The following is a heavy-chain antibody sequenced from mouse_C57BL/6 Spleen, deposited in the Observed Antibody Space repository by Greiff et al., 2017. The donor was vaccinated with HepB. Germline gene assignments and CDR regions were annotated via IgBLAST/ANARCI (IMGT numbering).Heavy chain of an antibody. V-gene: IGHV5-17*01. D-gene: IGHD1-1*01. Sequence: DVHLVESGGGLVKPGGSLKLSCAASGFTFSDYGMHWVRQAPEKGLEWVAYISSGSSTIYYADTVKGRFTISRDNAKNTLFLQMTSLRSEDTAMYYCARGVYGSRDWFAYWGQGTLVTVSA. J-gene: IGHJ3*01. CDR1: GFTFSDYG. CDR3: ARGVYGSRDWFAY. CDR2: ISSGSSTI.